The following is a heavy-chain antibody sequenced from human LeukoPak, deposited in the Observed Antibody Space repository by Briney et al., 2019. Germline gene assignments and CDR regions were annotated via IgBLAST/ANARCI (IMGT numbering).Heavy chain of an antibody. J-gene: IGHJ6*02. CDR1: GFTFSAFV. CDR3: AKVIGHDSGGNFWYGMDV. V-gene: IGHV3-23*01. D-gene: IGHD2-15*01. Sequence: GGSLRLSCAGSGFTFSAFVMSWVRRPPGKGLEWVSGISTSGGFADYTDPVRGRFITSRDNSKNTLYLQMNSLRADDTAVYYCAKVIGHDSGGNFWYGMDVWGQGTTVTASS. CDR2: ISTSGGFA.